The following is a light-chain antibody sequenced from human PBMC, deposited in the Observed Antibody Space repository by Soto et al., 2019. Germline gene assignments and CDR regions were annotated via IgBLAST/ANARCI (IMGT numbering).Light chain of an antibody. V-gene: IGKV1-5*03. J-gene: IGKJ2*01. Sequence: DIQMTQSPSTLSASVGDRVTITCRASQTISPWLAWYQQKPGKAPKLMIYETSTLESGVPSTFSGSGSGTEFTLTISYLQPGDFVTYYCQQYISFPYTFGQGTKLEIK. CDR3: QQYISFPYT. CDR2: ETS. CDR1: QTISPW.